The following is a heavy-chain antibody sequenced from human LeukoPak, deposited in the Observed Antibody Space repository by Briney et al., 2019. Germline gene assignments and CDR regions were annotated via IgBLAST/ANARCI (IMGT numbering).Heavy chain of an antibody. Sequence: PGGSLRLSCAASGFIFSDYSMNWVRQAPGKGLEWVSYISSSSSTIHYAQSVKGQFTISRDNAKNSVYLQMNRLRAEDTAVYYCAREYCSGRTCYGFDYWGQGTLVTVSS. J-gene: IGHJ4*02. CDR2: ISSSSSTI. CDR3: AREYCSGRTCYGFDY. V-gene: IGHV3-48*01. D-gene: IGHD2-15*01. CDR1: GFIFSDYS.